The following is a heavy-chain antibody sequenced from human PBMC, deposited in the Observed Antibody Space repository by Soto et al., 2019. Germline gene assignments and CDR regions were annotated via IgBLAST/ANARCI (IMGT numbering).Heavy chain of an antibody. Sequence: QVQLVQSGAEVKKPGASVKVSCKPSGYTLNTYYLHWVRQAPGQGLEWMGIIHPSGGGSTYAQKFLGIGTMTRDPSTSTVFVELSSRRAAATAVYYCARGRHIAVVTDSFGYWGQGTLVTVSS. CDR3: ARGRHIAVVTDSFGY. D-gene: IGHD2-21*02. CDR2: IHPSGGGS. J-gene: IGHJ4*02. V-gene: IGHV1-46*02. CDR1: GYTLNTYY.